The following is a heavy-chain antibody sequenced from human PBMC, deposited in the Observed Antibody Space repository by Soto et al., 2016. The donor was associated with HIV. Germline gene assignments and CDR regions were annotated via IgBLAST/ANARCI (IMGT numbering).Heavy chain of an antibody. CDR2: INHRGST. Sequence: QVQLQQWGAGLLKPSETLSLTCAVYGGSFSGYSWTWIRQPPGKGLTWIGEINHRGSTKYSPSLKSRVTMSLDTSKNQYSLKLNSVTAADTAVYCCARGVGLQGVFPDYWGQGTLVTVSS. V-gene: IGHV4-34*02. CDR3: ARGVGLQGVFPDY. D-gene: IGHD3-10*01. J-gene: IGHJ4*01. CDR1: GGSFSGYS.